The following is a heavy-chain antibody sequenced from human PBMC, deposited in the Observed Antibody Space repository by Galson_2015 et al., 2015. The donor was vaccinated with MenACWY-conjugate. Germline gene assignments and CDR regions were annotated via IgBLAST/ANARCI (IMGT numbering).Heavy chain of an antibody. CDR1: GFSLTTTGVG. V-gene: IGHV2-5*02. CDR3: AHSGEYCSRTSCYYFDY. D-gene: IGHD2-2*01. J-gene: IGHJ4*02. Sequence: PALVKPTQTLTLTCTFSGFSLTTTGVGVAWIRQPPGKALEWLALIYWDDDKRYRTSLRSRLTVTKDTSKNRVVLTMTNVDPVDTATYYCAHSGEYCSRTSCYYFDYWGQGAPVTVSS. CDR2: IYWDDDK.